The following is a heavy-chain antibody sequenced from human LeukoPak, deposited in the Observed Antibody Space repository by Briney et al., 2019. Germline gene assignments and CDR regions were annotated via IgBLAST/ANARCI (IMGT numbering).Heavy chain of an antibody. CDR2: INHSGST. CDR1: GGSFSGYY. D-gene: IGHD5/OR15-5a*01. CDR3: ASGAWSTRLKS. V-gene: IGHV4-34*01. J-gene: IGHJ1*01. Sequence: PSETLSLTCAVYGGSFSGYYWSWIRQPPGKGLEWIGEINHSGSTNYNPSLKSRVTISAVTSSQQFSLSLKSVTAADTAVYFCASGAWSTRLKSWAQGALVIVSS.